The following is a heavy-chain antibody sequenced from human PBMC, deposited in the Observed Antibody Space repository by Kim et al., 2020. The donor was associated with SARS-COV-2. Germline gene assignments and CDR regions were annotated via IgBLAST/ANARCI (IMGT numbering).Heavy chain of an antibody. J-gene: IGHJ5*02. Sequence: STYYNPALKSRVTISVDTSKNQFSLKLSSVTAADTAVYYCAREGSGSKDSWGQGTLVTVSS. V-gene: IGHV4-30-2*05. CDR2: ST. D-gene: IGHD5-12*01. CDR3: AREGSGSKDS.